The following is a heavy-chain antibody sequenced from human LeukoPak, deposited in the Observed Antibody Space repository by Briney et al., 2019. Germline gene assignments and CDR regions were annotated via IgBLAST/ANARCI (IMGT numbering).Heavy chain of an antibody. CDR2: MNPNSGNT. Sequence: ASVKVSCKASGYTFATYDINWVRQATGQGLEWMGWMNPNSGNTGYAQKFQGRVTMTRDTSKSTAYMELRSLRSDDTAVYYCARDAFVVVVAATHFDYWGQGTLVTVSS. CDR3: ARDAFVVVVAATHFDY. V-gene: IGHV1-8*01. J-gene: IGHJ4*02. CDR1: GYTFATYD. D-gene: IGHD2-15*01.